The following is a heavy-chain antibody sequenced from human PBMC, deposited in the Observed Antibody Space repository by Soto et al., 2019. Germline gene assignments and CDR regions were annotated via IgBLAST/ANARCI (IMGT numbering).Heavy chain of an antibody. Sequence: EVQLLESGGGLVQPGGSLRLSCAASGFTFSSYAMSWVRQAPGKGLEWGSAISGSGGSTYYADSVKGRFTISRDTSKNTLYVQMDSLRAEDTDVYYCAKGIASKTRPLGKYFDLWGRGTLVTVSS. D-gene: IGHD6-13*01. CDR3: AKGIASKTRPLGKYFDL. CDR2: ISGSGGST. CDR1: GFTFSSYA. V-gene: IGHV3-23*01. J-gene: IGHJ2*01.